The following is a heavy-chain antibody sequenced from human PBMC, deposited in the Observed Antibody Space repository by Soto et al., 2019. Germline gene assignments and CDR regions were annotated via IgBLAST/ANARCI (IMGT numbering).Heavy chain of an antibody. CDR3: ATSIRARADAFDI. CDR2: LNPNDGDI. Sequence: ASVKVSCKASGYTFTAHYMHWVRQAPGQGLEWMGWLNPNDGDISYAQKFQGRVTMTRDTSITTAYMELSRLRYDDTAVYYCATSIRARADAFDIWGQGTMVTVSS. CDR1: GYTFTAHY. J-gene: IGHJ3*02. V-gene: IGHV1-2*02. D-gene: IGHD6-6*01.